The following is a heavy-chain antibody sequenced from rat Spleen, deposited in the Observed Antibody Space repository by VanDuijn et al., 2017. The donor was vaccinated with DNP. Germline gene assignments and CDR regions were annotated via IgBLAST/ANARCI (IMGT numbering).Heavy chain of an antibody. Sequence: EVQLVESGGGLVQPGRSLKLSCAASGFTFSDYYMAWVRQAPTKGLEWDAYISYDGGSTYYGDSVKGRFTISRDNAKSTLYLQMNSLRSEDMATYYCARHGLDVYYGLSLDYWGQGVMVTVSS. CDR1: GFTFSDYY. D-gene: IGHD1-6*01. J-gene: IGHJ2*01. V-gene: IGHV5-22*01. CDR3: ARHGLDVYYGLSLDY. CDR2: ISYDGGST.